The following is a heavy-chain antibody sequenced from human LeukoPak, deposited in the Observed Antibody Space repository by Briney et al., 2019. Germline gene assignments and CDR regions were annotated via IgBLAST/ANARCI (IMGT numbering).Heavy chain of an antibody. Sequence: GGSLRLSCAASGFTFSSYAMSWVRQAPGKGLEWVSDISGSGDSTHYADSVKGRFTISRDNSENTLYLQMNSLRVEDTAVYYCAKGPPDSSNWYKRTEGWGQGTLVTVSS. D-gene: IGHD6-13*01. V-gene: IGHV3-23*01. CDR1: GFTFSSYA. CDR2: ISGSGDST. CDR3: AKGPPDSSNWYKRTEG. J-gene: IGHJ4*02.